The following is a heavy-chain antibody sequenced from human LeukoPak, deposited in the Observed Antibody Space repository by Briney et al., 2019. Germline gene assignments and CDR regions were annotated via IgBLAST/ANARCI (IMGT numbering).Heavy chain of an antibody. D-gene: IGHD3-3*01. V-gene: IGHV3-33*01. Sequence: PGGSLRLSCAASGFTFSSYGMHWVRQAPGKGLEWVAVIWYDGSNKYYADSVKGRFTISRDNSKNTLYLQMNSLRAEDTAVDYCARGTYYDFWSGSLGGMDVWGQGTTVTVSS. CDR3: ARGTYYDFWSGSLGGMDV. CDR2: IWYDGSNK. J-gene: IGHJ6*02. CDR1: GFTFSSYG.